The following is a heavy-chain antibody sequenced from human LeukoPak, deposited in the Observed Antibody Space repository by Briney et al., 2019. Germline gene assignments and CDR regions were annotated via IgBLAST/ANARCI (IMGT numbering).Heavy chain of an antibody. J-gene: IGHJ4*02. Sequence: PGRSLRLSCAASGFTFSSYAMHWVRQAPGKGLEWVAVISYDGSNKYYADSVKGRFTISRDNSKNTLYLQMNSLRAEDTAVYYCARENYYDSSGYYYPVDYFDYWGQGTLVTVSS. CDR3: ARENYYDSSGYYYPVDYFDY. CDR1: GFTFSSYA. V-gene: IGHV3-30-3*01. CDR2: ISYDGSNK. D-gene: IGHD3-22*01.